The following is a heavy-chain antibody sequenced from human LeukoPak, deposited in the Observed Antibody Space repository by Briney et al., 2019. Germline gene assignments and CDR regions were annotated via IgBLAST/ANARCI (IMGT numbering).Heavy chain of an antibody. J-gene: IGHJ4*02. CDR2: ISGSGGST. CDR1: GFTFSSYA. V-gene: IGHV3-23*01. D-gene: IGHD1-26*01. CDR3: AKVGSGIVGATGYYFDY. Sequence: GSLRLSCAASGFTFSSYAMSWVRQAPGKGLEWVSAISGSGGSTYYADSVKGRFTISRDNSKNTLYLQMNSLRAEDTAVYYCAKVGSGIVGATGYYFDYWGQGTLVTVSS.